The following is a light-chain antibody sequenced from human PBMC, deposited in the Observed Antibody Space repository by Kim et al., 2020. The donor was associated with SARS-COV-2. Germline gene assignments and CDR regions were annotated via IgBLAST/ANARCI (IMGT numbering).Light chain of an antibody. CDR1: QGIASW. CDR3: QQSNNFPIT. Sequence: DVQMTQSPSSVSASVGDRVIITCRASQGIASWLAWYQQKPGKAPRLLVFAASAVQDGVPSRFSGSGFGTHFTLTIYSLQPEDFGTYYCQQSNNFPITFGQGTRLEIK. J-gene: IGKJ5*01. V-gene: IGKV1-12*01. CDR2: AAS.